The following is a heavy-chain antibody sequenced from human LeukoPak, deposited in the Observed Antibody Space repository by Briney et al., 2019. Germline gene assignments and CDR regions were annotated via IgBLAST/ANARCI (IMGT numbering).Heavy chain of an antibody. V-gene: IGHV3-30*03. D-gene: IGHD3-10*01. J-gene: IGHJ3*02. CDR2: ISYDGSNK. CDR1: GFTFSSYG. Sequence: PGGSLRLSCAASGFTFSSYGMHWVRQAPGKGLEWVAVISYDGSNKYYADSVKGRFTISRDNSKNTLYLQMNSLRADDTAVYFCARTSLRYFGSGSYSLDVFDIWGQGTMVTVSS. CDR3: ARTSLRYFGSGSYSLDVFDI.